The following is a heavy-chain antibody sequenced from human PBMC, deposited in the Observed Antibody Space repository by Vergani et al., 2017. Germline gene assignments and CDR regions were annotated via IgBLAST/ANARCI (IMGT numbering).Heavy chain of an antibody. D-gene: IGHD1-20*01. J-gene: IGHJ4*02. CDR1: GYTFTGYY. V-gene: IGHV1-2*04. CDR3: ARDGGVSITGTTFNY. Sequence: QVQLVQSGAEVKKPGASVKVSCKASGYTFTGYYMHWVRQAPGQGLEWMGWINPNSGGTNYAQKFQGWVTMTRDTSISTAYMELSRLRSDDTAVYYCARDGGVSITGTTFNYWGQGTLVTVSS. CDR2: INPNSGGT.